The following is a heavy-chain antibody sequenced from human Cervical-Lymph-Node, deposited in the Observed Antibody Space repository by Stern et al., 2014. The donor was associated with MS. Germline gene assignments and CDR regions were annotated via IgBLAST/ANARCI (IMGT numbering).Heavy chain of an antibody. CDR3: ARQRYFDY. J-gene: IGHJ4*02. Sequence: QLVQSGPEVKRPGESLKISCQASGYTFTSYWIGWVRQMPGKGLEWLAIIFPGGPDIRYSPSFQGQVPISADKASSPAYLQWNNLKASDTAIYYCARQRYFDYWGQGTLVTVSS. CDR1: GYTFTSYW. CDR2: IFPGGPDI. V-gene: IGHV5-51*01.